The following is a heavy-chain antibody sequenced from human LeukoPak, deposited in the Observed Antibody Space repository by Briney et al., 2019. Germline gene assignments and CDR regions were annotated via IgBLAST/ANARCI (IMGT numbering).Heavy chain of an antibody. CDR2: IYTSGST. V-gene: IGHV4-61*02. CDR3: ARGDIVVVPAAMDYYYYYMDV. J-gene: IGHJ6*03. CDR1: GGSISSGSYY. D-gene: IGHD2-2*01. Sequence: SQTLSLTCTVSGGSISSGSYYWSWIRQPAGKGLEWIGRIYTSGSTNYNPSLKSRVIISVDTSKNQFSLKLSSVTAADTAVYYCARGDIVVVPAAMDYYYYYMDVWGKGTTVTVSS.